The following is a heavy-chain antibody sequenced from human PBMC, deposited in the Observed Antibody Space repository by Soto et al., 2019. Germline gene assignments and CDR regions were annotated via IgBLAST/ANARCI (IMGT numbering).Heavy chain of an antibody. CDR2: INHSGST. Sequence: PTETLSLTCAVYGGSFRGYHWSWIRQPPGTGLEWIGEINHSGSTNYNPSLKSRVIISLETSKNQFSLILTSVTAADTAVYYCARGLSSSATFYHYYGMDVWGQGTTVTVSS. V-gene: IGHV4-34*01. CDR3: ARGLSSSATFYHYYGMDV. D-gene: IGHD6-6*01. CDR1: GGSFRGYH. J-gene: IGHJ6*02.